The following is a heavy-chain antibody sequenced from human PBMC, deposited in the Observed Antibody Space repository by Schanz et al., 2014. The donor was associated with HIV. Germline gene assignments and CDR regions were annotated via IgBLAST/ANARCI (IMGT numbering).Heavy chain of an antibody. D-gene: IGHD1-26*01. CDR3: AKRGPYTGRYEYFQQ. CDR2: ISARSTTK. V-gene: IGHV3-11*01. CDR1: GFTFNDYF. J-gene: IGHJ1*01. Sequence: VQLLESGGDLAQPGGSLRLSCAASGFTFNDYFMSWIRQAPGKGLEWVSYISARSTTKYYADSVKGRFTISRDNSKNTVYLQMNSLRAEDTALYYCAKRGPYTGRYEYFQQWGQGTLVTVSS.